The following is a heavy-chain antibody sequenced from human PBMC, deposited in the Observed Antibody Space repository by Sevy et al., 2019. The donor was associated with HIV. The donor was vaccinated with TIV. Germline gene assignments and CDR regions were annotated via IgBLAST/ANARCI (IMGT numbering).Heavy chain of an antibody. CDR2: INQDGGQK. CDR1: GSSFGIHW. V-gene: IGHV3-7*01. J-gene: IGHJ3*01. Sequence: GGSLRLSCVASGSSFGIHWMSWVRQAPGNGLEWVAKINQDGGQKYYVDSVKGRFTISRDNAKSSLYLQMNSLRVEDTALYYCARDPDPVPGVAFDVWGQGTMVTVSS. CDR3: ARDPDPVPGVAFDV.